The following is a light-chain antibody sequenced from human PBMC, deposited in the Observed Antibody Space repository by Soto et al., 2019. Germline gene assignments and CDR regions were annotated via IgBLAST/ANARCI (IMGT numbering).Light chain of an antibody. CDR1: QSVSSSY. CDR2: GAS. V-gene: IGKV3-20*01. J-gene: IGKJ4*01. Sequence: EIVLTQSPGTLSLSPGERATLSCRASQSVSSSYLAWYQQKPGQAPRLLIYGASSRATGIPDRFSGSGSGTEFNLTISSLQSEDFGVYYCQQYNNWPRATFGGGTKVDI. CDR3: QQYNNWPRAT.